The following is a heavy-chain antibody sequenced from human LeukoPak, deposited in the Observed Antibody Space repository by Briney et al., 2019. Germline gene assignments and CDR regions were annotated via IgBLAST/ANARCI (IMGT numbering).Heavy chain of an antibody. CDR2: ISGSGGST. CDR1: GFTFSSYE. Sequence: GGSLRLSCAASGFTFSSYEMNWVRQAPGKGLEWVSAISGSGGSTYYADSVKGRFTISRDNSKNTLYLQMNSLRAEDTAVYYCARDQQYGDMDVWGKGTTVIVSS. CDR3: ARDQQYGDMDV. V-gene: IGHV3-23*01. J-gene: IGHJ6*03. D-gene: IGHD4-17*01.